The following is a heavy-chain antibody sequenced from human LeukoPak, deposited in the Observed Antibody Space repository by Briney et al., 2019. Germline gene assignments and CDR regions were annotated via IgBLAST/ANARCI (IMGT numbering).Heavy chain of an antibody. Sequence: GGSLRLSCAASGVTLSSYAMSWVRQAPGKGLEWVSAVSGSGGSTYYADSVKGRFTISRDNSKNTLYLQMNSLRAEDTAVYYCAKDSGKSDYWGQGTLVTVSS. V-gene: IGHV3-23*01. CDR1: GVTLSSYA. CDR2: VSGSGGST. CDR3: AKDSGKSDY. D-gene: IGHD2-15*01. J-gene: IGHJ4*02.